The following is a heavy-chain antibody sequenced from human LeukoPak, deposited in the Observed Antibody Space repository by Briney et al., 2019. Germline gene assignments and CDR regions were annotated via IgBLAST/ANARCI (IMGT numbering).Heavy chain of an antibody. D-gene: IGHD2-2*01. CDR3: VRVDTNYYFDY. CDR1: GFTFSDHY. CDR2: IRKKGHSYTT. Sequence: GGSLRLSCAASGFTFSDHYMDWVRQAPGKGLEWVGRIRKKGHSYTTEYAASVKGRFTISRDDSNNSLYLQMNSLKTEDTAVYYCVRVDTNYYFDYWGQGTLVTVSS. V-gene: IGHV3-72*01. J-gene: IGHJ4*02.